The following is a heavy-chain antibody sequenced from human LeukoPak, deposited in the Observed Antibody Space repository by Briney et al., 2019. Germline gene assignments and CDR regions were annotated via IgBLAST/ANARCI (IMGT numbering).Heavy chain of an antibody. CDR1: GFTFSSYG. D-gene: IGHD4-23*01. J-gene: IGHJ5*02. CDR2: ISNDGSNK. V-gene: IGHV3-30*18. CDR3: AKGGRVVTRGWFDP. Sequence: GGSLRLSCAASGFTFSSYGMHWVRQAPGKGLEWVAVISNDGSNKYYADSVKGRFTLSRDNSKNTLYLQVNSLRAEDTAVYYCAKGGRVVTRGWFDPWGQGTLVTVSS.